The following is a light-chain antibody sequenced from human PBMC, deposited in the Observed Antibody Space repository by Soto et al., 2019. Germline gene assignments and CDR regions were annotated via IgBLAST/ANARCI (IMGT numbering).Light chain of an antibody. CDR1: QTIDSW. CDR3: QQYHIYSGT. CDR2: KSS. V-gene: IGKV1-5*03. Sequence: DIHVTQSPSALSASLLERCPITCRASQTIDSWVAWYQQRPGKPPNLLIYKSSTLASGVPSRFSGSGSGTEFTLTINSLQPDDFATYYCQQYHIYSGTFGQGTKVDIK. J-gene: IGKJ1*01.